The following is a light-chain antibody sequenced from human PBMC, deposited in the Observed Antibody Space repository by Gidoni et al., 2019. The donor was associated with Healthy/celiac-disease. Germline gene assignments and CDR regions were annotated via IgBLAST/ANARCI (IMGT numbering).Light chain of an antibody. CDR2: GAS. Sequence: EMVLKQSPGTLSVSPWERATLSCRASQSVSSSYLAWYQQNPGQAPRLLIYGASSMATGIPDRFIGSGSGTEFTLTISKLEPEDFAVYYCQQYGSAPYTFGQGTKLEIK. CDR3: QQYGSAPYT. V-gene: IGKV3-20*01. CDR1: QSVSSSY. J-gene: IGKJ2*01.